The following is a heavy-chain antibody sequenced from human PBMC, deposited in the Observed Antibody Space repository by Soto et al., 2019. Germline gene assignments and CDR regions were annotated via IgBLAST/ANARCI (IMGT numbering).Heavy chain of an antibody. J-gene: IGHJ5*02. V-gene: IGHV3-23*01. Sequence: PGGSLRLSCVASGLTFSSYAMSWVRQAPGKGLEWVSAISGSGGSTYYADSVKGRFTISRDNSKNTLYLQMNSLRAEDTAVYYCARHPERIAEIGWFDPWGQGTLVTVSS. CDR1: GLTFSSYA. CDR2: ISGSGGST. D-gene: IGHD6-13*01. CDR3: ARHPERIAEIGWFDP.